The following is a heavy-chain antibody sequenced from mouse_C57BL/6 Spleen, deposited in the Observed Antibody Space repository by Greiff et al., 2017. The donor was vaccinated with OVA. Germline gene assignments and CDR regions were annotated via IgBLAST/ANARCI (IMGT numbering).Heavy chain of an antibody. CDR1: GFSLTSYA. D-gene: IGHD2-4*01. CDR3: ARSYDYDGDFDY. V-gene: IGHV2-9-1*01. Sequence: QVQLQQSGPGLVAPSQSLSIPCTVSGFSLTSYAISWVRQPPGKGLEWLGVIWTGGGTHYNSALKSRLSISKDNSKSQVFLQMNSLQTDDTARYDCARSYDYDGDFDYWGQGTTLTVSS. CDR2: IWTGGGT. J-gene: IGHJ2*01.